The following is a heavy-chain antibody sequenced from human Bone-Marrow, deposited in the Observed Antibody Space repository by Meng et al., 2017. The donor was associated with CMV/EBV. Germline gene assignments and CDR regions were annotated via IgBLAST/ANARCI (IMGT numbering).Heavy chain of an antibody. CDR3: ARDPGSSSWYYFDY. D-gene: IGHD6-13*01. J-gene: IGHJ4*02. V-gene: IGHV3-30*03. Sequence: LSLTCAASGFTFSSYSMNWVRQAPGKGLEWVAVISYDGSNKYYADSVKGRFTISRDNSKNTLYLQMNSLRAEDTAVYYCARDPGSSSWYYFDYWGQGTLVTVSS. CDR2: ISYDGSNK. CDR1: GFTFSSYS.